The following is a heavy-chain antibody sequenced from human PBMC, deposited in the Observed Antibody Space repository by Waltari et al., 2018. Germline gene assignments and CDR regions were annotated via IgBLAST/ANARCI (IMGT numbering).Heavy chain of an antibody. V-gene: IGHV4-59*01. Sequence: QVQLQESGPGLVKPSETLSLTCTVSGGSISSYYWSWIRQPPGKGLEWIGYIYYSGSTNYTPSLKSRVTISVDTSKNQFSLKLSSVTAADTAVYYCASGVVPSGVYFDYWGQGTLVTVSS. D-gene: IGHD3-3*01. CDR2: IYYSGST. J-gene: IGHJ4*02. CDR1: GGSISSYY. CDR3: ASGVVPSGVYFDY.